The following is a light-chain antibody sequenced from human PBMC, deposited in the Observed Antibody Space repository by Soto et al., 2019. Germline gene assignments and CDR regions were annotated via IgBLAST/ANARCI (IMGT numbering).Light chain of an antibody. CDR1: PGVSNT. CDR2: GAS. J-gene: IGKJ1*01. V-gene: IGKV3-15*01. CDR3: QQYGDSPWT. Sequence: EIVMTQSPATVSLSPGERATLSCRASPGVSNTLAWYQQRPGQAPRLLIYGASIRAPGIPARFSGGGSGTEFTLTITSLQSEDFAVYYCQQYGDSPWTFGQGTKVEIK.